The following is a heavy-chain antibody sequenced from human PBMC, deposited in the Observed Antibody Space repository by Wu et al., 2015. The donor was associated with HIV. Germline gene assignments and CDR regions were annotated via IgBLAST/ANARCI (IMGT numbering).Heavy chain of an antibody. CDR2: IFPMSGTV. D-gene: IGHD6-13*01. V-gene: IGHV1-69*12. CDR3: ARQLFSRYPDGH. J-gene: IGHJ4*01. Sequence: HVQLVQSGAEVKKPGSSVKVSCKAPGSTFSGYDVNWVQQAPGQGLEWMGGIFPMSGTVNHAQKFQDRVTITADESTTTVYLELSSLKSEDTAVYFCARQLFSRYPDGHWGQGTLVTVSS. CDR1: GSTFSGYD.